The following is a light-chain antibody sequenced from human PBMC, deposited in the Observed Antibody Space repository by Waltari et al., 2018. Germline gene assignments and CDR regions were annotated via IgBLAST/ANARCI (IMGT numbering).Light chain of an antibody. Sequence: SFELTQPPSLSMSPGQTARITCPGDALSKQNAHWHQQSPGLAPVLGRYKDSEGPSGLPERFSGASSGTTVTLTISGVQAEDEADYYCQSADSSGSVVFGGGTKLTVL. V-gene: IGLV3-25*03. CDR1: ALSKQN. J-gene: IGLJ2*01. CDR3: QSADSSGSVV. CDR2: KDS.